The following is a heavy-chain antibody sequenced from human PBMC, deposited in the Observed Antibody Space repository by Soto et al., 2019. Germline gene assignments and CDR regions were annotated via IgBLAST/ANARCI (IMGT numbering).Heavy chain of an antibody. CDR2: ISSSGSTI. CDR3: ARDLPHIGGQGGVRGVYFDY. Sequence: QVQLVESGGGLVKPGGSLRLSCAASGFTFSDYYMSWIRQAPGKGLEWVSYISSSGSTIYYADSVKGRFTISRDNAKNSLYLQMNSLRAEDTAVYYWARDLPHIGGQGGVRGVYFDYWGQGTLVTVSS. V-gene: IGHV3-11*01. J-gene: IGHJ4*02. D-gene: IGHD3-10*01. CDR1: GFTFSDYY.